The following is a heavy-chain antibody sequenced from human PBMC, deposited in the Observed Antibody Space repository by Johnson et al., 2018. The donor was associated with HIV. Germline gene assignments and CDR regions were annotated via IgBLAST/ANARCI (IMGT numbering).Heavy chain of an antibody. V-gene: IGHV3-30*04. CDR2: ISYDGSNK. CDR3: AKDRSTGWYPAFDM. J-gene: IGHJ3*02. Sequence: QVQLVESGGGLVQPGGSLRLSCAASGFTFNNYAMNWVRQAPGKGLEWVAIISYDGSNKYYADSVKGRFTISRDNSKNTLYLQMNSLRAEDTALYYCAKDRSTGWYPAFDMWGQVTLVTVSS. D-gene: IGHD6-19*01. CDR1: GFTFNNYA.